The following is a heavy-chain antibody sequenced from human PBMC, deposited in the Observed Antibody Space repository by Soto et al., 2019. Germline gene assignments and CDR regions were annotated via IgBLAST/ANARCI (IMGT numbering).Heavy chain of an antibody. CDR1: GYAFGSYA. CDR3: ASTGFDWSGMDV. CDR2: ISYDGSNK. V-gene: IGHV3-30-3*01. J-gene: IGHJ6*02. Sequence: QVQLVESGRGEVQPGRSLRLSCAASGYAFGSYAMHWVRQAPGKGLEWVAVISYDGSNKYYADSVKGRFTISRDNSKNTLYLQMNSLRAEDTAVYYCASTGFDWSGMDVWGQGTTVTVSS. D-gene: IGHD3-9*01.